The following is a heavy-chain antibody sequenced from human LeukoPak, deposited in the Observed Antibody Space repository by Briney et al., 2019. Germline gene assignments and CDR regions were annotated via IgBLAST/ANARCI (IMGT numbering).Heavy chain of an antibody. CDR2: ISGSGGST. J-gene: IGHJ4*02. CDR1: GFTFSSYA. D-gene: IGHD6-13*01. V-gene: IGHV3-23*01. Sequence: GGSLRLSCAASGFTFSSYAMNWVRQAPGKGLEWVSGISGSGGSTYYADSVKGRVTISRDNSKNTLYLQMNSLRAEDTAVYYCAKDLSSSWNCFDYWGQGTLVTVSS. CDR3: AKDLSSSWNCFDY.